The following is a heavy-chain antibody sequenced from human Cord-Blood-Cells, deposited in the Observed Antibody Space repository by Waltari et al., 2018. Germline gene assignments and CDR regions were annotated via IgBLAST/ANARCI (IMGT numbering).Heavy chain of an antibody. CDR3: ARDGAGIAARPWYFDL. J-gene: IGHJ2*01. CDR1: GGSISSGRHP. D-gene: IGHD6-6*01. V-gene: IGHV4-30-2*01. CDR2: IYHSGST. Sequence: QLQLQESGSGLVKPSQPLSLTCAVSGGSISSGRHPWSSVRQPPGKGLAWIGYIYHSGSTYYNPSLKSRVTISVDRSKNQFSLKLSSVTAADTAVYYCARDGAGIAARPWYFDLWGRGTLVTVSS.